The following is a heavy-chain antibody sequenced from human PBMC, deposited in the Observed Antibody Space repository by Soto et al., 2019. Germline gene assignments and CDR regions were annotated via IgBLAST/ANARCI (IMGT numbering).Heavy chain of an antibody. J-gene: IGHJ4*02. CDR3: AKRRGAGGHFDY. CDR1: GFSVISNY. V-gene: IGHV3-53*01. CDR2: VSIGGST. D-gene: IGHD2-15*01. Sequence: GGSLILSGAISGFSVISNYLIWVRQGPGKGLEWVAVVSIGGSTHYADSVRGRFTISIDNSKNTLSLQMNSLTAEDTAVYFCAKRRGAGGHFDYWGQGALVTVSS.